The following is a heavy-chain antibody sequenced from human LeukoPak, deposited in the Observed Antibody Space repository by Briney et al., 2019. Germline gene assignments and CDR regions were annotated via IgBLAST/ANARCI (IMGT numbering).Heavy chain of an antibody. D-gene: IGHD3-10*01. CDR3: ARGKSSLLWFGELLRYFDY. CDR2: INHSGST. J-gene: IGHJ4*02. V-gene: IGHV4-34*01. CDR1: GGSFSGYY. Sequence: SETLSLTCAVYGGSFSGYYWSWIRQPPGKGLEWIGEINHSGSTNYNPSLKSRVTISVDTSKNQFSLKLSSVTAADTAVYYCARGKSSLLWFGELLRYFDYWGLGTLVTVSS.